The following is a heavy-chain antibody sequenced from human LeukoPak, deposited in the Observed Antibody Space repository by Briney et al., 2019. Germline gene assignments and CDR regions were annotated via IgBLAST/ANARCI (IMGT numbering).Heavy chain of an antibody. CDR3: ARSDTFGGIIAYAFDI. CDR2: IYQSGST. D-gene: IGHD3-16*02. Sequence: ETLSLTCTVSGYSISSGYYWGWIRQSPGKGLEWIGSIYQSGSTYYNPSLKSRVTISIDTSKNQISLKLTSVTAADTAVYFCARSDTFGGIIAYAFDIWGQGTMVTVSS. CDR1: GYSISSGYY. J-gene: IGHJ3*02. V-gene: IGHV4-38-2*02.